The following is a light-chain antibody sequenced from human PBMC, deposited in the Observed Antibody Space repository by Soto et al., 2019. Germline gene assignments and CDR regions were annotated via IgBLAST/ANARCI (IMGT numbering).Light chain of an antibody. J-gene: IGLJ2*01. CDR2: EVS. CDR3: CSYAGSSTFPV. Sequence: QSALTQPASVSGSPGQSITISCTGPSSDVGSYNLVSWYQQHPGKAPKLMIYEVSKRPSGVSNRFSGSKSGNTASLTISGLQAEEEADYHCCSYAGSSTFPVFGGGTQVTVL. CDR1: SSDVGSYNL. V-gene: IGLV2-23*02.